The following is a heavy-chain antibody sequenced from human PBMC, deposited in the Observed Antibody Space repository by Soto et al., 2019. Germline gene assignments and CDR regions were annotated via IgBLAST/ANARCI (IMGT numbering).Heavy chain of an antibody. V-gene: IGHV5-51*01. Sequence: GESLKISCKGSGYSFTSYWIGWVRQMPGKGLEWMGIIYPRDSDTRYSPSFQGQVTISADKSITTAYLQWSSLKASDTAMYYCARGGICSSSSCLFDYWGQGTLVTVSS. CDR2: IYPRDSDT. D-gene: IGHD2-15*01. CDR1: GYSFTSYW. J-gene: IGHJ4*02. CDR3: ARGGICSSSSCLFDY.